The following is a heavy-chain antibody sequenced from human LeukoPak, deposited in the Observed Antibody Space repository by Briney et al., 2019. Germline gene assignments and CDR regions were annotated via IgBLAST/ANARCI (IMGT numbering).Heavy chain of an antibody. CDR1: GYSFTSYW. CDR3: ARAPGIAARPFYYYGMDV. J-gene: IGHJ6*02. V-gene: IGHV5-51*01. D-gene: IGHD6-6*01. Sequence: GESLKISCKGSGYSFTSYWIGWVRQVPGKGLEWMGIIYPGDSDTRYSPSFQGQVTISADKSISTAYLQWSSLKASDTAMYYCARAPGIAARPFYYYGMDVWGQGTTVTVSS. CDR2: IYPGDSDT.